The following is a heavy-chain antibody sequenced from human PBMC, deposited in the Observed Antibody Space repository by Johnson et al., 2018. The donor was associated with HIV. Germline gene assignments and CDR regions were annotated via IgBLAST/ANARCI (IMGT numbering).Heavy chain of an antibody. CDR1: GFTFSSYA. CDR2: ISYDGSNK. D-gene: IGHD3/OR15-3a*01. J-gene: IGHJ3*01. Sequence: QMQLVESGGGVVQPGRSLRLSCAASGFTFSSYAMHWVRQAPGKGLEWVAVISYDGSNKYYADSVQGRFTLSRDNSNNTLYLHMNSLRPDDTGVYYCAKDKFMFLDNPVDAFDVWGQGTMVTFSS. CDR3: AKDKFMFLDNPVDAFDV. V-gene: IGHV3-30-3*01.